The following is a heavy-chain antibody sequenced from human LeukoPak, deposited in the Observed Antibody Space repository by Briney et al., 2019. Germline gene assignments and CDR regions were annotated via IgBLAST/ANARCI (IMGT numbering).Heavy chain of an antibody. Sequence: PSETLSLTCTVSGGSISSHYWSWIREPPGKGLEWIGYIYYSGSTNYNPSLKSRVTISVDTSKNQFSLKLSSVTAADTAVYYCARVFIAEYYYYYMDVWGKGTTVTVSS. CDR3: ARVFIAEYYYYYMDV. J-gene: IGHJ6*03. CDR2: IYYSGST. V-gene: IGHV4-59*11. D-gene: IGHD2-15*01. CDR1: GGSISSHY.